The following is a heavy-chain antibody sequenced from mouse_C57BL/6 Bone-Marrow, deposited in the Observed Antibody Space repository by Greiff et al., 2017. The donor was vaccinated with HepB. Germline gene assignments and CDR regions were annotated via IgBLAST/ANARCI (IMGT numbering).Heavy chain of an antibody. J-gene: IGHJ4*01. V-gene: IGHV2-9-1*01. CDR2: IWTGGGT. CDR1: GFSLTSYA. CDR3: ARIYGTSYWNAMDY. Sequence: QVQLQQSGPGLVAPSQSLSITCTVSGFSLTSYAISWVRQPPGKGLEWLGVIWTGGGTNYNSALKSRLSISKDNSKSQVFLKMNSLQTDDTARYYCARIYGTSYWNAMDYWGQGTSVTVSS. D-gene: IGHD1-1*01.